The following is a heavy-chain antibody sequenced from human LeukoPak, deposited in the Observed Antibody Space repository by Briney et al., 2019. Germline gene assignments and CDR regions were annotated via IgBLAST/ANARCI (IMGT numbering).Heavy chain of an antibody. V-gene: IGHV3-15*01. Sequence: GGSLRLSCAASGFTFSAAWMNWVRQAPGKVLEWVGRIKSNTDGGATDYAAPVKDRFTISRNDSEKTLYLQMNSLKTEDTAVYYCITEPPGVVFWGQGTLVTVSS. J-gene: IGHJ4*02. CDR1: GFTFSAAW. CDR3: ITEPPGVVF. D-gene: IGHD7-27*01. CDR2: IKSNTDGGAT.